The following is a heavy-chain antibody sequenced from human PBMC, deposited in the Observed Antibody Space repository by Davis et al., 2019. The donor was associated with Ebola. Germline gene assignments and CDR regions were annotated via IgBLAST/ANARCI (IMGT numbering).Heavy chain of an antibody. CDR2: INPSGGST. V-gene: IGHV1-46*01. CDR3: VREGDGYNAGLDY. Sequence: ASVKVSCKASGGTFSSYAISWVRQAPGQGLEWMGIINPSGGSTSYAQKFQGRVTMTRDTSTSTVYMELSSLRSEDTAVYYYVREGDGYNAGLDYWGQGTLVTVSS. CDR1: GGTFSSYA. D-gene: IGHD5-24*01. J-gene: IGHJ4*02.